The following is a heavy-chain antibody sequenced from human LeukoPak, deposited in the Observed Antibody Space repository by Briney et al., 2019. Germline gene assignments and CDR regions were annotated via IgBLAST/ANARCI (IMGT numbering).Heavy chain of an antibody. J-gene: IGHJ6*02. Sequence: ASVKVSCKASGYTFTGYYMHWVRQAPGQGLEWMGWINPNSGGTNYAQKFQGRVTMTRDTSISTAYMELSRLRSDDTAVYYCARAAGTTLHYYYGMDVWGQGTTVTVSS. V-gene: IGHV1-2*02. CDR1: GYTFTGYY. D-gene: IGHD1-1*01. CDR2: INPNSGGT. CDR3: ARAAGTTLHYYYGMDV.